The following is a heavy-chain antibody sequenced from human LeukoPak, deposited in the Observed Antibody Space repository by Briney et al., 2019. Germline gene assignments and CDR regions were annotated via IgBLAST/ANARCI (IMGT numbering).Heavy chain of an antibody. CDR2: INPKSGDT. J-gene: IGHJ4*02. D-gene: IGHD3-16*01. Sequence: ASVKVSCKASGYTFTDRFMHLVRQAPGERLEWIGWINPKSGDTRYAKQFQGRGTMTRDTSISTAYVELSRLRSDVTPLYHCATLGEHSLAVQSGYWGQGTLVTVSS. CDR1: GYTFTDRF. CDR3: ATLGEHSLAVQSGY. V-gene: IGHV1-2*02.